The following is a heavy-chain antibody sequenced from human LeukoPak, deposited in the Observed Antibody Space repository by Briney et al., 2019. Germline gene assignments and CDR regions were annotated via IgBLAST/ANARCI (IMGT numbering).Heavy chain of an antibody. CDR3: AKEGPEDAVVTGSFDY. D-gene: IGHD4-23*01. V-gene: IGHV3-21*01. J-gene: IGHJ4*02. CDR1: GFTFSSYS. CDR2: ISSSSNYI. Sequence: GGSLRLSCAAYGFTFSSYSMNWVRQAPGKGLEWVSSISSSSNYIYYADSVKGRFTISRDNAKNSLYLQMNSLRAEDTAVYYCAKEGPEDAVVTGSFDYWGQGTLVTVSS.